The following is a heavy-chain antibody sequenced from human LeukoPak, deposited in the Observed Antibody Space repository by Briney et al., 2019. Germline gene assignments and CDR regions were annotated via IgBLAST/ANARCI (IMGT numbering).Heavy chain of an antibody. V-gene: IGHV4-61*01. J-gene: IGHJ4*02. CDR3: ARGAAAACFDY. CDR1: GGSVSSGSYY. Sequence: SETLSLTCTVSGGSVSSGSYYWSWIRQPPGKGLEWIGYIYYSGSTNYNPSLKSRVTISVDTSKNQFSLRLSSVTAADTAVYYCARGAAAACFDYWGQGTLVTVSS. CDR2: IYYSGST. D-gene: IGHD6-13*01.